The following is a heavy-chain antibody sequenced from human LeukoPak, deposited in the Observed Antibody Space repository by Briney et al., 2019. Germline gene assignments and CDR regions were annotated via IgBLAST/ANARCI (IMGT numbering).Heavy chain of an antibody. D-gene: IGHD2/OR15-2a*01. CDR1: GVSFTNYQ. CDR2: ISHTGST. Sequence: SETLSLTCAVSGVSFTNYQWTYIRQSPGKGLEWIGEISHTGSTNYNPSLKSRVTLSIDMSKKNFTLNLKSVTAADTAVYYCARGRYYFPMGTFGIWDQGTMVTVSS. CDR3: ARGRYYFPMGTFGI. V-gene: IGHV4-34*01. J-gene: IGHJ3*02.